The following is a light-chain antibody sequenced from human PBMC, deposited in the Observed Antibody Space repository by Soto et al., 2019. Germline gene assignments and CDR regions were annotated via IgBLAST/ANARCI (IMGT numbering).Light chain of an antibody. Sequence: NVWAQSPGTLSLSPGERATLACSASQSVSSSYLAWYQQKPGQAPRLLIYGASSRATGIPDRFSGSGSGTDFTLTISRLEPEDFAVYYCQQYGSSPQTFGQGTKVDIK. V-gene: IGKV3-20*01. J-gene: IGKJ1*01. CDR3: QQYGSSPQT. CDR1: QSVSSSY. CDR2: GAS.